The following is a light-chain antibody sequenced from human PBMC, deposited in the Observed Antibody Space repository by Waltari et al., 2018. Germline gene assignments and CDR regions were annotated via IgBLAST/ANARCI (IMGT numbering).Light chain of an antibody. V-gene: IGKV1-39*01. CDR3: QQSYSTRWT. CDR1: QSISSY. CDR2: AES. Sequence: DIQMTQSPYSLSASVGDRVTITCRASQSISSYLNWYQQKPGKAPKLLIYAESSLQSGVPSRFSGSGSGTDFTLTISSLQPEDFATYYCQQSYSTRWTFGQGTKVEIK. J-gene: IGKJ1*01.